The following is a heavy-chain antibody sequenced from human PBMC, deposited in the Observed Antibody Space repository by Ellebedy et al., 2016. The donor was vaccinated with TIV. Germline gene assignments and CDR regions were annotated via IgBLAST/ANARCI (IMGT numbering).Heavy chain of an antibody. Sequence: ASVKVSXKASGYTFTGYYMHWVRQAPGQGLEWMGWINPNSGGTNYAQKFLARVTMTSDTSISTAHMELSSLRSDDTATYYCASVTYSSFSPFDYWGQGTLVTVSS. V-gene: IGHV1-2*02. J-gene: IGHJ4*02. CDR3: ASVTYSSFSPFDY. CDR2: INPNSGGT. D-gene: IGHD6-19*01. CDR1: GYTFTGYY.